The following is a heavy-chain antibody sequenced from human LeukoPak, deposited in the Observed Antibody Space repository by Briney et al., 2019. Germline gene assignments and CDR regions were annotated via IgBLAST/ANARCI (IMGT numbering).Heavy chain of an antibody. J-gene: IGHJ5*02. CDR1: GFTFSSYG. Sequence: PGGSLRLSCAASGFTFSSYGMNWVRQAPGKGLEWVSYISSTGGAKHYADSVKGRFTISRDNAKNSLYLQMNTLRAEDTAVYYCARDSLVRGVTTPGVDPWGQGTLVTVSS. V-gene: IGHV3-48*03. D-gene: IGHD3-10*01. CDR2: ISSTGGAK. CDR3: ARDSLVRGVTTPGVDP.